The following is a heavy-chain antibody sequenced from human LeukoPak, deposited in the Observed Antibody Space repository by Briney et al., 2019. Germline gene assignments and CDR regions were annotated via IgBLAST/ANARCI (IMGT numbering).Heavy chain of an antibody. J-gene: IGHJ4*02. CDR1: GFTFDDYA. D-gene: IGHD3-10*01. Sequence: PGGSLRLSCAASGFTFDDYAMHWVRQAPGKGLEGVSGISWNSGSIGYADSVKGRFTISRDNAKNSLYLQMNSLRAEDMALYYCAKGRNYGSGSPIDYWGQGTLVTVSS. CDR2: ISWNSGSI. CDR3: AKGRNYGSGSPIDY. V-gene: IGHV3-9*03.